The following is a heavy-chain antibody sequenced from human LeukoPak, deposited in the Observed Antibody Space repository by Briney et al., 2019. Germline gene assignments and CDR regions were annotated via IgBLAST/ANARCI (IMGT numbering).Heavy chain of an antibody. CDR3: AKASGQFDSNDAFDI. J-gene: IGHJ3*02. CDR2: LYTNENT. D-gene: IGHD3-9*01. Sequence: SETLSLTCTVSGAFTSTYYWSWLRQPAGKGLEWIGRLYTNENTNYNPSLKSRVTMSMDTSKNQFSLRLRSVTAADTAVYYCAKASGQFDSNDAFDIWGQGTVVTVSS. CDR1: GAFTSTYY. V-gene: IGHV4-4*07.